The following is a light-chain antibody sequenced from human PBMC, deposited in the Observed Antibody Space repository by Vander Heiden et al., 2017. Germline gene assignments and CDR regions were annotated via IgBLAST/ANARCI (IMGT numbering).Light chain of an antibody. CDR1: SSNTGSKD. CDR3: AAWDDSLNGPV. J-gene: IGLJ2*01. V-gene: IGLV1-44*01. Sequence: QSVLTQPPSASGTPGQRVTISCSGSSSNTGSKDVNWDQQLPGTAPKLLIYSHNQRHSGVPDRFSASKSGTSASLAISGLQSEDEADYYCAAWDDSLNGPVFGGGTKLTVL. CDR2: SHN.